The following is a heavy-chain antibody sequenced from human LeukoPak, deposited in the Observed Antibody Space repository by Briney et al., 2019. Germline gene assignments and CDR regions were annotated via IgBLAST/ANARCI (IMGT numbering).Heavy chain of an antibody. Sequence: PGGSLRLSCAASGFTVSSNYMSWVRQAPGKGLEWVSVIYSGGTTFYADSVKGRFTISRDNSQNTLHLQMNSLRVEDTAVYYCARLSGPSDAFDIWGQGTMVTVSS. CDR1: GFTVSSNY. CDR3: ARLSGPSDAFDI. CDR2: IYSGGTT. V-gene: IGHV3-53*01. D-gene: IGHD3-16*02. J-gene: IGHJ3*02.